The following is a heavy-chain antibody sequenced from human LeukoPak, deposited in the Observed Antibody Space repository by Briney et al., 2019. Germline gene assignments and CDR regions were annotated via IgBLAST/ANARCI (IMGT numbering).Heavy chain of an antibody. Sequence: ASVKVSCKASGYTFTSYGISWVRQAPGQGLEWMGWISAYNGNTNYAQKLQGRVTMTTDTSTSTAYMELRSLRSDDTAVYYCARVGPVMVRGVIDPYYYYYYMDVWGKGTTVTISS. V-gene: IGHV1-18*01. CDR2: ISAYNGNT. CDR1: GYTFTSYG. D-gene: IGHD3-10*01. CDR3: ARVGPVMVRGVIDPYYYYYYMDV. J-gene: IGHJ6*03.